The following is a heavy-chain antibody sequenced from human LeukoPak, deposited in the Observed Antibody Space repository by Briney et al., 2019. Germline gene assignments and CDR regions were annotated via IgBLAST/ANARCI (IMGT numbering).Heavy chain of an antibody. CDR3: AKDIWAHRGSGSYYTD. V-gene: IGHV3-9*01. Sequence: PGGSLRLSCAASGFTFDDYALHWVRQAPGKGLEWVSGISWISGSIGYADSVKGRFTTYRDNAKNSLYLQMNSLRAEDTALNYCAKDIWAHRGSGSYYTDWGQGTLVTVSS. CDR1: GFTFDDYA. J-gene: IGHJ4*02. D-gene: IGHD3-10*01. CDR2: ISWISGSI.